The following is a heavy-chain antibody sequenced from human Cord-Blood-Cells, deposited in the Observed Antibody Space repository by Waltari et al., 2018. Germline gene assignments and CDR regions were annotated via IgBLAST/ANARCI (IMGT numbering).Heavy chain of an antibody. Sequence: QVQLVQSGAEVKKPGASVQVSCTASGYTFTGYYMHWVRQAPGQGLEWMGWINPNSGGTNYAQKFQGRVTMTRDTSISTAYMELSRLRSDDTAVYYCAREDSYDILTGYFDYWGQGTLVTVSS. V-gene: IGHV1-2*02. CDR2: INPNSGGT. J-gene: IGHJ4*02. CDR1: GYTFTGYY. D-gene: IGHD3-9*01. CDR3: AREDSYDILTGYFDY.